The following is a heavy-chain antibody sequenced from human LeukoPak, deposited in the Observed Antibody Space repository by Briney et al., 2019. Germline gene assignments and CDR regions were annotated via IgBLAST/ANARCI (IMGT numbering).Heavy chain of an antibody. D-gene: IGHD3-10*01. CDR2: FDPEDGET. J-gene: IGHJ4*02. CDR3: ATGDYYGSGSSDY. CDR1: GYTLTELS. Sequence: ASVKASCKVSGYTLTELSMHWVRQAPGKGLEWMGGFDPEDGETIYAQKFQGRVTMTEDTSTDTAYMELSSLRSGDTAVYYCATGDYYGSGSSDYWGQGTLVTVSS. V-gene: IGHV1-24*01.